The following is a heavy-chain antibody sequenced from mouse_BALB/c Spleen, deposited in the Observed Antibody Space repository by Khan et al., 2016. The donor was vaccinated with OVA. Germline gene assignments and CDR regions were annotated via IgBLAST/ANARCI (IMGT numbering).Heavy chain of an antibody. CDR3: AREEEGFAY. Sequence: VQLQESGPGLVAPSQSLSITCTVSGFSLTDYGVNWFRQPPGKGLEWLGMIWGDGSKDYNSALKSRLSISKDNSKSQVFLKMNSLQTDDTARYYCAREEEGFAYWGQGTLVTVSA. CDR2: IWGDGSK. V-gene: IGHV2-6-7*01. J-gene: IGHJ3*01. CDR1: GFSLTDYG.